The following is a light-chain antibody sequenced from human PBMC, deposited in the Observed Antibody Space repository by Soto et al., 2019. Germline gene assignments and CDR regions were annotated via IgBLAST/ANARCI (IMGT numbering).Light chain of an antibody. CDR2: GAS. V-gene: IGKV3-20*01. Sequence: EIVLTQSPGTLSLSPGERATVSCRASQSVRSNYLAWYQQKPGQAPRLLISGASNRATGIPGRFSGSGSGTDFTLTITGLAPEAFEVYFCQQYGGSPLTFGGGTKVEIK. CDR3: QQYGGSPLT. J-gene: IGKJ4*01. CDR1: QSVRSNY.